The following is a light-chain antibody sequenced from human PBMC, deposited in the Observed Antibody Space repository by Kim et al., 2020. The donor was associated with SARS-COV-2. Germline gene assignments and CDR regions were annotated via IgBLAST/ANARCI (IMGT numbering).Light chain of an antibody. CDR1: QSVNNW. V-gene: IGKV1-5*03. J-gene: IGKJ1*01. CDR3: QQYDSYSRT. Sequence: DVQMTQIPSTLSASVGDRVIITCRASQSVNNWLAWYQQKPGKAPKLLVYKASSLESGVPSRFSGSGSGTEFALTISSLQPDDFATYYCQQYDSYSRTFGQGTKVDIK. CDR2: KAS.